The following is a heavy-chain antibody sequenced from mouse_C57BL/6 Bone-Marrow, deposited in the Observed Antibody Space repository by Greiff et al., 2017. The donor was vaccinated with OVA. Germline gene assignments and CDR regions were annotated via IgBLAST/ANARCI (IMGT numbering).Heavy chain of an antibody. Sequence: EVKLMESGGGLVKPGGSLKLSCAASGFTFSSYAMSWVRQTPEKRLAWVATISDGGSYTYYPDNVKGRFTISRDNAKNNLYLQMSHLKSEDTAMYYCARDPFYYYGSSYPYWYFDVWGTGTTVTVSS. D-gene: IGHD1-1*01. CDR1: GFTFSSYA. CDR2: ISDGGSYT. CDR3: ARDPFYYYGSSYPYWYFDV. V-gene: IGHV5-4*01. J-gene: IGHJ1*03.